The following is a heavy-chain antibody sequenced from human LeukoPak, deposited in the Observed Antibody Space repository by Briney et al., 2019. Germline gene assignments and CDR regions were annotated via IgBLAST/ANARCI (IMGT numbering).Heavy chain of an antibody. CDR2: IYPGDSDT. D-gene: IGHD2-2*01. V-gene: IGHV5-51*01. CDR1: GYSFTSYW. J-gene: IGHJ6*04. CDR3: ARLAVVPLEVQAADPRSLDYYYYGMDV. Sequence: GESLKISCKGSGYSFTSYWIGWVRQLPGKGLWWMGIIYPGDSDTRYSPSFQGQVTISADKSISTAYLQWSSLKASDTAMYYCARLAVVPLEVQAADPRSLDYYYYGMDVWGKGTTVTVSS.